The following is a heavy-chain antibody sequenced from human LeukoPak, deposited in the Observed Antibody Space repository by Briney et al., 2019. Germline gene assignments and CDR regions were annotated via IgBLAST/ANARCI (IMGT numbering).Heavy chain of an antibody. D-gene: IGHD2-2*01. Sequence: ASVKVSCKASGYTFTGYYMHWVRQAPGQGLEWMGWINPNSGGTNYAQKFQGRVTMTRDTSINTAYMELTRLRSHDTAVYYCARVSFQLPTLFDYWGQRTLVSVSS. V-gene: IGHV1-2*02. J-gene: IGHJ4*02. CDR3: ARVSFQLPTLFDY. CDR2: INPNSGGT. CDR1: GYTFTGYY.